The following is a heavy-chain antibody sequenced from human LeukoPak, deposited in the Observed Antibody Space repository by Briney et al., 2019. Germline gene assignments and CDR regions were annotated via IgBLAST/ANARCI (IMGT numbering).Heavy chain of an antibody. CDR1: GGTFSSYA. Sequence: ASVKLSCKASGGTFSSYAISWVRQAPGQGLEWMGRIIPIFGIANYVQKFQGRVTITADKSTSTAYMELSSLRSEDTAVYYCATNYYDSSGYYGYFDYWGQGTLVTVSS. J-gene: IGHJ4*02. CDR3: ATNYYDSSGYYGYFDY. V-gene: IGHV1-69*04. CDR2: IIPIFGIA. D-gene: IGHD3-22*01.